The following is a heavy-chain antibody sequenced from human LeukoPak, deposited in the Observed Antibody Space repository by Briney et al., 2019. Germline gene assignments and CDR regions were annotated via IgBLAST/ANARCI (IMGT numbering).Heavy chain of an antibody. CDR1: GYTLTELS. Sequence: ASVKVSCKVSGYTLTELSMHWVRQAPGKGXEWMGGFDPEDGETIYAQKFQGRVTMTEDTSTDTAYMELSSLRSEDTAVYYCATDLVARYYYDSSGYRPRFDYWGQGTLVTVSS. CDR3: ATDLVARYYYDSSGYRPRFDY. J-gene: IGHJ4*02. V-gene: IGHV1-24*01. CDR2: FDPEDGET. D-gene: IGHD3-22*01.